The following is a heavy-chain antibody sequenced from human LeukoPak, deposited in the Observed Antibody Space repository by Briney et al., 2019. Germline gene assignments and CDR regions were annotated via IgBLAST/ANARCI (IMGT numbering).Heavy chain of an antibody. D-gene: IGHD2-2*01. CDR1: GYTFTSYA. CDR2: INTNTGNP. V-gene: IGHV7-4-1*02. Sequence: ASVKVSCKASGYTFTSYAMNWVRQAPGQGLEWMGWINTNTGNPTYAQGFTGRFVFSLDTSVSTAYLQISSLKAEDTAVYYCARVRFRYCSSTSCYPEINWFDPWGQGTLVTVSS. J-gene: IGHJ5*02. CDR3: ARVRFRYCSSTSCYPEINWFDP.